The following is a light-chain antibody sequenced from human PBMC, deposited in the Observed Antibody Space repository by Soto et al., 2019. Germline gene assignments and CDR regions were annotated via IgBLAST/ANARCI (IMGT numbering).Light chain of an antibody. CDR3: QQSYSTGHT. CDR1: QSISSY. J-gene: IGKJ2*01. V-gene: IGKV1-39*01. Sequence: DIQMTQSPSSLSASVGDRVTITCRASQSISSYLNWYQQKPGKAPKLLIYAASSLQSGVPSRFSGSGSGTDFTLTISSLQPEDFATYYCQQSYSTGHTFGQGTKLEIK. CDR2: AAS.